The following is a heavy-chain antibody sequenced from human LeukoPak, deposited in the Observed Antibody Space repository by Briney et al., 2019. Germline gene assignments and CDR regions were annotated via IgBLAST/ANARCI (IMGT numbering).Heavy chain of an antibody. J-gene: IGHJ3*02. D-gene: IGHD5-12*01. Sequence: PSETLSLTCAVYGGSFSGYYWSWIRQPPGKGLEWIGYIYYSGSTYYNPSLKSRVSISVDTSKNQFSLKLSSVTAADTAVYYCARDLVAGDAFDIWGQGTMVTVSS. CDR1: GGSFSGYY. CDR3: ARDLVAGDAFDI. CDR2: IYYSGST. V-gene: IGHV4-30-4*08.